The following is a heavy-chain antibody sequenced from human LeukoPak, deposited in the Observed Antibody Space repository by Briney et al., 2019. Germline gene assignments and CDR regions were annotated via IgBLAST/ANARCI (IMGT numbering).Heavy chain of an antibody. D-gene: IGHD4/OR15-4a*01. J-gene: IGHJ3*02. V-gene: IGHV1-3*04. CDR1: GYTFTNYA. CDR2: INTGNGNT. CDR3: ASSSRHDYGDGFDI. Sequence: ASVKVSCKASGYTFTNYAMHWVRQAPGQRLEWMGWINTGNGNTKYSQEFQGRVTMTTDTLTTTAYMELTSLRPDDTAMYYCASSSRHDYGDGFDIWGQGTMVTVSS.